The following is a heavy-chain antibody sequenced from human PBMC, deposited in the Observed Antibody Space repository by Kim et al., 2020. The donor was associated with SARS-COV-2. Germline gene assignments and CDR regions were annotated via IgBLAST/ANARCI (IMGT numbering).Heavy chain of an antibody. CDR1: GFTFSSYW. CDR2: IYSDGSTT. Sequence: GGSLILSCAASGFTFSSYWMHWVRQVPGKGLVWVSRIYSDGSTTNYADSVKGRFTISRDNAKNTLYLEMNSLRAEDTAVYYCARGGNSSSRRAFDYWGQG. J-gene: IGHJ4*02. CDR3: ARGGNSSSRRAFDY. V-gene: IGHV3-74*01. D-gene: IGHD6-13*01.